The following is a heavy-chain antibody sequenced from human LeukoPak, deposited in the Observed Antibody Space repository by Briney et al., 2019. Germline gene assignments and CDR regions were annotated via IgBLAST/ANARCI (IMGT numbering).Heavy chain of an antibody. J-gene: IGHJ4*02. V-gene: IGHV1-18*01. Sequence: ASVKVSCKASGYTFTSYGISWVRQAPGQGLEWMGWISAYNGNTNYAQKLQGRVTMTTDTSTSTAYMELRSLRSDDTAVYYCAASGYSSSWYVGASCVYWGQGTLVTVSS. CDR1: GYTFTSYG. CDR3: AASGYSSSWYVGASCVY. D-gene: IGHD6-13*01. CDR2: ISAYNGNT.